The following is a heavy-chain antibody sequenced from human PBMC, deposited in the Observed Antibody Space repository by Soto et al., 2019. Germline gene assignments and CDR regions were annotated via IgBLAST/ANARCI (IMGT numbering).Heavy chain of an antibody. CDR3: AKGTIGGYYYYYYGMDV. V-gene: IGHV3-23*01. CDR1: GFTFSSYA. D-gene: IGHD3-16*01. Sequence: EVQLLESGGGLVQPGGSLRLSCAASGFTFSSYAMGWVRQAPGKGLEWVSAISGSGCSTYYADSVKGRFTISRDNTKNALDLQMNSLRAEDTAVYYCAKGTIGGYYYYYYGMDVWGQGTTVTVSS. CDR2: ISGSGCST. J-gene: IGHJ6*02.